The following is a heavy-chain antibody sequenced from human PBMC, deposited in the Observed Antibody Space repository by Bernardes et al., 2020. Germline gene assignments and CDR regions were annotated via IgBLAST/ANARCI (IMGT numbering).Heavy chain of an antibody. J-gene: IGHJ5*01. Sequence: GGSLRLSCAASGFSFSSYAMSWVRQAPGKGLEWVSAISDSGTKTYYADSVKGRFTISRDNSKNTLYLQMNSLRAEDTAEDTAVYYCAKLYDGSGGWFDSWGQGTLVTVSS. D-gene: IGHD3-22*01. CDR1: GFSFSSYA. V-gene: IGHV3-23*01. CDR3: VYYCAKLYDGSGGWFDS. CDR2: ISDSGTKT.